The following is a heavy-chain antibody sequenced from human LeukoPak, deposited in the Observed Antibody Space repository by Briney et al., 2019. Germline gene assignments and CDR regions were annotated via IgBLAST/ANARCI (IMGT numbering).Heavy chain of an antibody. V-gene: IGHV3-7*01. CDR3: ARHSGSYWGENYFDY. D-gene: IGHD1-26*01. CDR1: GFTFSSYW. Sequence: GGSLRLSCAASGFTFSSYWMSWVRQAPGKGLEWVANIKQDGSEKYYVDSVKGRFTISRDNAENSLYLQMNSLRAEDTAVYYCARHSGSYWGENYFDYWGQGTLVTVSS. J-gene: IGHJ4*02. CDR2: IKQDGSEK.